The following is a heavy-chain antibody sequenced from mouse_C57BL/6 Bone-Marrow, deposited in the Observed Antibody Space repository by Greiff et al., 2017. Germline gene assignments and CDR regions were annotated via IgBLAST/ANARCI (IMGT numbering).Heavy chain of an antibody. Sequence: QVQLQQSGPELVKPGASVKISCKASGYAFSSSWMNWVKQRPGKGLEWIGRIYPGDGDTNYNGKFKGKATLTADKSYSTAYMQLSSLTSEDSAVYFCSRYGTTVVAPYYFDYWGQGTTLTVSS. V-gene: IGHV1-82*01. CDR1: GYAFSSSW. CDR3: SRYGTTVVAPYYFDY. D-gene: IGHD1-1*01. CDR2: IYPGDGDT. J-gene: IGHJ2*01.